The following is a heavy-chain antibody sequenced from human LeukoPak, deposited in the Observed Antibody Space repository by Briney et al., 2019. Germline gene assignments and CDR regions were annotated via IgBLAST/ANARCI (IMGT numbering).Heavy chain of an antibody. CDR1: GDSISSNY. Sequence: PSETLSLTCTVSGDSISSNYWSWIRQPPGKGLEWIGFIYSTGSVNYNPSLKSRVTIILDTSKNHFSLELNSVTAADTAAYFCARKGGSGWTFDYWGQGILVTVSS. CDR3: ARKGGSGWTFDY. CDR2: IYSTGSV. D-gene: IGHD6-19*01. V-gene: IGHV4-59*01. J-gene: IGHJ4*02.